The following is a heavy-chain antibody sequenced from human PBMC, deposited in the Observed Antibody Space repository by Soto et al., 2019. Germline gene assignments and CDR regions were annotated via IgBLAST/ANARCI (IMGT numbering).Heavy chain of an antibody. CDR1: GHTFFRNA. D-gene: IGHD3-10*01. CDR3: ASGIDYGELDP. V-gene: IGHV1-3*01. J-gene: IGHJ5*02. Sequence: GSVKVSCKASGHTFFRNAVHWVRQAPGQRLEWMGWIIAANGNRKYSQKFRDRVTITRDTSANTAYMELSSLRSEDTATYYCASGIDYGELDPWGKGTLVTVS. CDR2: IIAANGNR.